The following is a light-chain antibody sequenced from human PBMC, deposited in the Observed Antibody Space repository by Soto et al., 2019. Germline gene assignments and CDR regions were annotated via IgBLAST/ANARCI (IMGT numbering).Light chain of an antibody. J-gene: IGKJ5*01. Sequence: EIVMTQSPATLSLSPGERATLSCRASQNIHTNLAWYQHKPGQAPRLLFYGASTRATGLPARFSGSGSGTGFTLTISSMQAEDSAVYYCQHYYNWPRTFGQGTRLEIK. CDR1: QNIHTN. CDR3: QHYYNWPRT. CDR2: GAS. V-gene: IGKV3-15*01.